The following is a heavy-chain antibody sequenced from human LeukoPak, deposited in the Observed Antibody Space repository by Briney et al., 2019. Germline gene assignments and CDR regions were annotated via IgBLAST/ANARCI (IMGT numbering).Heavy chain of an antibody. D-gene: IGHD3-22*01. J-gene: IGHJ4*02. CDR1: RYTFSSYW. CDR2: IKSDGSST. V-gene: IGHV3-74*01. CDR3: ARGYYYDSSGPNIPFDY. Sequence: GGALRLSCVASRYTFSSYWMQWVPQGPGRGLVWVSRIKSDGSSTGYADSVKGRFTISRDNAKNTLYLQMNSLGAEDTAVYYCARGYYYDSSGPNIPFDYWGKGILVTVSS.